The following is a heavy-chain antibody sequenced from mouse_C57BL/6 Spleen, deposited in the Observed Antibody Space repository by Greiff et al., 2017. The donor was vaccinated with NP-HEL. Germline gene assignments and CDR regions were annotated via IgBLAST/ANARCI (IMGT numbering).Heavy chain of an antibody. CDR1: GYSITSGYD. J-gene: IGHJ4*01. CDR2: ISYSGST. V-gene: IGHV3-1*01. Sequence: EVQRVESGPGMVKPSQSLSLTCTVTGYSITSGYDWHWIRHFPGNKLEWMGYISYSGSTNYNPSLKSRISITHDPSKNHFFLKLNSVTTEDTATYYCARSYDGYPSYAMDYWGQGTSVTVSS. D-gene: IGHD2-3*01. CDR3: ARSYDGYPSYAMDY.